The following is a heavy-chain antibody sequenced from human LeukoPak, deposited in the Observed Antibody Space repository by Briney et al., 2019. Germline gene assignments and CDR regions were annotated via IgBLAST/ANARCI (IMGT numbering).Heavy chain of an antibody. D-gene: IGHD2-2*02. CDR1: GYTFTGYY. J-gene: IGHJ5*02. CDR3: ARDGWDWVGTCSSTSCYTPSNWFDP. Sequence: ASVKVSCKASGYTFTGYYMHWVRQAPGQGLEWMGWINPNSGGTNYAQKFQGRVTMTRDTSISTAYMELSRLRSDDTAVYYCARDGWDWVGTCSSTSCYTPSNWFDPWGQGTLVTVSS. V-gene: IGHV1-2*02. CDR2: INPNSGGT.